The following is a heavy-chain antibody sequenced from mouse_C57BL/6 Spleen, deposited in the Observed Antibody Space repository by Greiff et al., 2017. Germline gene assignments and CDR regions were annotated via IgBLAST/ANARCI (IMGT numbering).Heavy chain of an antibody. J-gene: IGHJ2*01. CDR2: INPNNGGT. CDR1: GYTFTDYN. CDR3: AELRDFDY. V-gene: IGHV1-22*01. Sequence: VQLKESGPELVKPGASVKMSCKASGYTFTDYNMHWVKQSHGKSLEWIGYINPNNGGTSYNQKFKGKATLTVNKSSSTAYMELRSLTSEDSAVYYCAELRDFDYWGQGTTLTVSS. D-gene: IGHD1-1*01.